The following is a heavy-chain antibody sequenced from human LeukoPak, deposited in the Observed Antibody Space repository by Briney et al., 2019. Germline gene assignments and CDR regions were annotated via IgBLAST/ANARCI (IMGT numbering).Heavy chain of an antibody. Sequence: GESLKISCKGSGYNFTNYWIGWVRQMPGKGLEWMGIIYPGDSDIKYRPSFQGQVTISADKSISTAYLQWSSLKASDTAMYYCARLVPYSYDSSGYLGAFDIWGQGTMVTVSS. V-gene: IGHV5-51*01. J-gene: IGHJ3*02. CDR1: GYNFTNYW. D-gene: IGHD3-22*01. CDR3: ARLVPYSYDSSGYLGAFDI. CDR2: IYPGDSDI.